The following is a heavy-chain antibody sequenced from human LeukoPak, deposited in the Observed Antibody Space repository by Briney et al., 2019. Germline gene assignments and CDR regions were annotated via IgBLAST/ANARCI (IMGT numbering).Heavy chain of an antibody. CDR3: ARERQQLVFWFDP. CDR2: IWYDGSNK. V-gene: IGHV3-33*01. D-gene: IGHD6-13*01. Sequence: GGSLRLSCVASGFTFSSYGMHWVRQAPGKGLEWVAVIWYDGSNKYYADSVKGRFTISRDNSKNTLYLQMNSLRAEDTAVYYCARERQQLVFWFDPWGQGTLVTVSS. J-gene: IGHJ5*02. CDR1: GFTFSSYG.